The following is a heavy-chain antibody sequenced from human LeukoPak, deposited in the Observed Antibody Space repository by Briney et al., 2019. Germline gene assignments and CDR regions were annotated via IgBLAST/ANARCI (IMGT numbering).Heavy chain of an antibody. CDR2: ISGSGGST. Sequence: PGGSLRLSSAASGFTFSSYAMSWVRQAPGKGLEWVSAISGSGGSTYYADSVKGRFTISRDNSKNTLYLQMNSLRAEDTAVYYCAKGPLLWFGESTYYFDYWGQGTLVTVSS. D-gene: IGHD3-10*01. J-gene: IGHJ4*02. CDR1: GFTFSSYA. V-gene: IGHV3-23*01. CDR3: AKGPLLWFGESTYYFDY.